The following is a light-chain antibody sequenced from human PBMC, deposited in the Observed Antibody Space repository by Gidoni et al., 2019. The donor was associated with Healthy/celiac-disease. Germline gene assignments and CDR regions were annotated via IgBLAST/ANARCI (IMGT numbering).Light chain of an antibody. Sequence: IVMTQPLPTLSVSPGERATLSCRASQSVSSTLAWYQQKPGKAPRLLIYGASTMASGIPARFSGSGSATEFTLTISSLQSEDFAVYYCQHYNNWPPWTFGQGTKVEIK. CDR2: GAS. V-gene: IGKV3-15*01. CDR3: QHYNNWPPWT. J-gene: IGKJ1*01. CDR1: QSVSST.